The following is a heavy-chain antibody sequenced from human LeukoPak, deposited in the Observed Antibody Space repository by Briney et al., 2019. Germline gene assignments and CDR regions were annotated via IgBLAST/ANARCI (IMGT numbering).Heavy chain of an antibody. J-gene: IGHJ3*02. CDR2: ISSSSSYI. V-gene: IGHV3-21*01. D-gene: IGHD1-26*01. Sequence: PGGSLRLSCAASGFTFSSYSMNWVRQAPGKGLEWVSSISSSSSYIYYADSVKGRFTISRDNAKNSLYLQMNSLRAEDTAVYYCARVTSSGTDAFDIWGQGTMVTLSS. CDR3: ARVTSSGTDAFDI. CDR1: GFTFSSYS.